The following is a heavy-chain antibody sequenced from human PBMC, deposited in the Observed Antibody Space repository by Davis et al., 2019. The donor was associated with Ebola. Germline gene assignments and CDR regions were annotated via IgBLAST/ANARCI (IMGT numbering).Heavy chain of an antibody. J-gene: IGHJ4*02. V-gene: IGHV4-59*01. Sequence: SETLSLTCTVSGGSISSYYWSWIRQPPGKGLEWIGYIYYSGSTNYNPSLKSRVTISVDTSKNQFSLKLGSVTAADTAVYYCARAGVGATTSYFDYWGQGTLVTVSS. D-gene: IGHD1-26*01. CDR3: ARAGVGATTSYFDY. CDR2: IYYSGST. CDR1: GGSISSYY.